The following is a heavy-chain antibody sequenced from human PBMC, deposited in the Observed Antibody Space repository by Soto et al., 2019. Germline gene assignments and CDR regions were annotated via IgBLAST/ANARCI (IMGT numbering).Heavy chain of an antibody. V-gene: IGHV4-59*01. CDR1: GTSLSSYY. D-gene: IGHD2-8*01. CDR2: IHYSGTT. Sequence: SETLSLTCTVSGTSLSSYYWSWIRQPPGKGLEWIANIHYSGTTNYNPSLASRVTLSVDTPKNQFSLKMTSVTAADRAMYFCARYNSYAIDYWGRGTLVTVSA. CDR3: ARYNSYAIDY. J-gene: IGHJ4*02.